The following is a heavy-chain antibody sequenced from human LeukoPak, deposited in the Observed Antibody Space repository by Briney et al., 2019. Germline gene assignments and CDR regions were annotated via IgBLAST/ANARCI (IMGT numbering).Heavy chain of an antibody. D-gene: IGHD2-8*01. Sequence: ASVNVSCKASGYTFTSYYMHWVRQAPGQGLEWMGIINPSGGSTSYAQKFQGRVTMTRDTSTSTVYMELSSLRSEDTAVYYCARDYRERYCTNGVCYTVGYFDYWGQGTLVTVSS. CDR3: ARDYRERYCTNGVCYTVGYFDY. V-gene: IGHV1-46*01. J-gene: IGHJ4*02. CDR2: INPSGGST. CDR1: GYTFTSYY.